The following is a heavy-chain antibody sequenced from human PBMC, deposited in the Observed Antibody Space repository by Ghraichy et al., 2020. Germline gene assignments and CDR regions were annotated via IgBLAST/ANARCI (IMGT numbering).Heavy chain of an antibody. CDR1: GFGFRSYS. Sequence: GGSLRLSCAASGFGFRSYSMHWVRQAPGKGLEWVSSIPSSTSNIYYADSVKGRFTISRDDAKNSLFLQMNSLRVEDTAVYYCARGRSGSQRGFDYWGQGILVTVSS. J-gene: IGHJ4*02. D-gene: IGHD1-26*01. V-gene: IGHV3-21*06. CDR3: ARGRSGSQRGFDY. CDR2: IPSSTSNI.